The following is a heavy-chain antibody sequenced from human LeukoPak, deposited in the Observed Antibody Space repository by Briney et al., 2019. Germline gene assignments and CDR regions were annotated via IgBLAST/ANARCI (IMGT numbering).Heavy chain of an antibody. CDR1: GVSISRSNYY. D-gene: IGHD4-23*01. Sequence: SETLSLTCTVCGVSISRSNYYWAWIRQPPGKGLEWIGSIYYSESTYYNPSLKSRVTISLDTFKNQFSLKLSSVTAADTTVYYCATITYYGGKYFFDYWGQGTLVTVSS. J-gene: IGHJ4*02. CDR3: ATITYYGGKYFFDY. V-gene: IGHV4-39*01. CDR2: IYYSEST.